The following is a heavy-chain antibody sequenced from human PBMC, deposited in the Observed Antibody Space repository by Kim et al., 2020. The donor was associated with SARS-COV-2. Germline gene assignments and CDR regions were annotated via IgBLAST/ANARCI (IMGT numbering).Heavy chain of an antibody. CDR2: IFGSGTT. CDR3: ARKLLCFWGNGMDV. V-gene: IGHV3-53*01. D-gene: IGHD3-10*01. CDR1: GFSVSTND. J-gene: IGHJ6*02. Sequence: GGSLRLSCAASGFSVSTNDMSWVRQAPGKGLEWVSTIFGSGTTSFADAAKGRCTISSDNSKNTIYLQLNSLIAGDTAAYHCARKLLCFWGNGMDVWGGG.